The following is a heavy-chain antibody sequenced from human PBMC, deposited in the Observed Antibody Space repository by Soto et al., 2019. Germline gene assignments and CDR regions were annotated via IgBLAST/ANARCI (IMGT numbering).Heavy chain of an antibody. V-gene: IGHV3-53*01. CDR1: GLPVAGSY. CDR3: VRPLPSGQTHARDV. J-gene: IGHJ6*02. CDR2: IYNDGTT. Sequence: GGSLRLSCVASGLPVAGSYMAWVRQAPGKGLEWASVIYNDGTTYYSQSVEGRFTISRDTSKNTLYLQMDRLRAEDTAVYYCVRPLPSGQTHARDVWGQGTTVAVSS. D-gene: IGHD3-10*01.